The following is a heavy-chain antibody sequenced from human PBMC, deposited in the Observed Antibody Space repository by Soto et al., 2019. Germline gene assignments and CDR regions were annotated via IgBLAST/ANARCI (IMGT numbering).Heavy chain of an antibody. CDR2: IIPIFGTA. CDR3: ASHCSGGSCYDALRDWFDP. J-gene: IGHJ5*02. V-gene: IGHV1-69*13. D-gene: IGHD2-15*01. Sequence: SVKVSCKASGGTFSSYAISWVRQAPGQGLEWMGGIIPIFGTANYAQKFQGRVTITADESTSTAYMELSSLRSEDTAVYYCASHCSGGSCYDALRDWFDPWGQGTLVTVSS. CDR1: GGTFSSYA.